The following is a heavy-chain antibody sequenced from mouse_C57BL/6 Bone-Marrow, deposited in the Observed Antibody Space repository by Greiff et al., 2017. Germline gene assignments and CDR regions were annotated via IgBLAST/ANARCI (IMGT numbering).Heavy chain of an antibody. Sequence: VQLKQSGAELVKPGASVKLSCTASGFNIKDYYIHWVKQRTEPGLEWIGRIDPEDGETKYAPNFQDKATITADTSSNTAYLQLSSLTSEDTAVYYCTRSRNYYGTNYWGQGTTLTVSS. J-gene: IGHJ2*01. CDR2: IDPEDGET. D-gene: IGHD1-1*01. CDR1: GFNIKDYY. V-gene: IGHV14-2*01. CDR3: TRSRNYYGTNY.